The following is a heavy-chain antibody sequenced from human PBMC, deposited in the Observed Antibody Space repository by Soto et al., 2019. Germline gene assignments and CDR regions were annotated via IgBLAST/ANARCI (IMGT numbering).Heavy chain of an antibody. CDR3: AGMPYTSALTLDP. D-gene: IGHD6-19*01. V-gene: IGHV4-30-2*01. Sequence: PSETLSLTCSFSGDSSSTSTYSWSWIRQPPGKALEWVGFIYRSGVTSYNPSLKSRGSISLDTSNNQCSLKLGSVTAADTAVYYGAGMPYTSALTLDPCRPGTRVTVST. CDR1: GDSSSTSTYS. CDR2: IYRSGVT. J-gene: IGHJ5*02.